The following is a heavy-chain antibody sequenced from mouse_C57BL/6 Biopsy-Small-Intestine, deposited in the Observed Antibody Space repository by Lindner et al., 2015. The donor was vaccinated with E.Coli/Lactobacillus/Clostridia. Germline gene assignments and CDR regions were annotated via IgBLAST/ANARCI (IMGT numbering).Heavy chain of an antibody. J-gene: IGHJ4*01. CDR3: ARDPSPFGAGSFYD. CDR2: INPLTGAT. D-gene: IGHD1-1*01. CDR1: GYPFTAYH. Sequence: SVKVSCKASGYPFTAYHIHWVRQAPGQGLEWIGRINPLTGATDFAQKFQGSVTMTRDTSINTAYLDLTRLTSDDTAVYYCARDPSPFGAGSFYDWGHGTLVTVSS. V-gene: IGHV1S29*02.